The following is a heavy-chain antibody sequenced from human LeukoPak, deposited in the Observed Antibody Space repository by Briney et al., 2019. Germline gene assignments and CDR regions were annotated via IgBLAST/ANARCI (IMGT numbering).Heavy chain of an antibody. V-gene: IGHV4-34*01. J-gene: IGHJ5*02. Sequence: SETLSLTCVVYGGSFSGSYWSWIRQPPGKGLEWIGEIKYSGSTTYNPSLKSRVTISVDTSKNQFSLKLSSVTAADTAVYYCARDSQAISSNWFDPWGQGTLVTVSS. CDR1: GGSFSGSY. CDR3: ARDSQAISSNWFDP. CDR2: IKYSGST. D-gene: IGHD3-3*02.